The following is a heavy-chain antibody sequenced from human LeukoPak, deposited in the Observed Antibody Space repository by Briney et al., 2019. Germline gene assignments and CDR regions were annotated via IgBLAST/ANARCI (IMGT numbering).Heavy chain of an antibody. V-gene: IGHV4-39*01. CDR3: ARLTGDRRYYYYYMDV. D-gene: IGHD7-27*01. J-gene: IGHJ6*03. CDR2: IYYTGST. Sequence: SETLSLTCTVSGGSISSSSYYWGWIRQPPGKGLEWIGTIYYTGSTYYNPSLNSRVTISVDTSKNQFSLKVRSVTAADTAVYFCARLTGDRRYYYYYMDVWGKGTTVTVSS. CDR1: GGSISSSSYY.